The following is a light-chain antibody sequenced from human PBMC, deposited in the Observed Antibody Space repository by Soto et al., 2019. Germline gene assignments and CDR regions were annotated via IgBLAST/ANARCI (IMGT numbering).Light chain of an antibody. CDR1: RRDIGSYNY. CDR2: GVS. J-gene: IGLJ1*01. CDR3: ISYTGSSTSYV. Sequence: QSVLTQPASVSGSPGQSITISCSGTRRDIGSYNYVAWYQQFPGKTPKILIYGVSNRPSGVSSRFSGSKSGNTASLTISGLQAEDEADYYCISYTGSSTSYVFGSGTKV. V-gene: IGLV2-14*01.